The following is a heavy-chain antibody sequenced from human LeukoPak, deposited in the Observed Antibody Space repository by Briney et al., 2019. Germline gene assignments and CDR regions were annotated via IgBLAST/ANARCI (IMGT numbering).Heavy chain of an antibody. Sequence: GGSLRLSCAASGFRFNSYAMHWVRQPPGTGLEWVAVISKDGIQEYYADSVKGRFTISRDNSKNTLYLQMNSLRSEDTAVYYCAREVYSYALDALDLWGQGTMVTISS. D-gene: IGHD5-18*01. CDR1: GFRFNSYA. CDR2: ISKDGIQE. J-gene: IGHJ3*01. V-gene: IGHV3-30*04. CDR3: AREVYSYALDALDL.